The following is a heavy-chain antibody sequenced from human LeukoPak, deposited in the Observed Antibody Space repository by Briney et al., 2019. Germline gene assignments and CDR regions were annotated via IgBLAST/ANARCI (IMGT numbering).Heavy chain of an antibody. CDR2: ISYNGLT. CDR3: ARRPGHTWDMGNWFDP. V-gene: IGHV4-39*01. Sequence: SETLSLTCSVSGDSIRTNNYFWGWIRQPPGMGLEWIGSISYNGLTYYNPSLKSRASVSVDTSKNQFSLNLNSVTAADTAIYYCARRPGHTWDMGNWFDPWGQGTLVTVSS. J-gene: IGHJ5*02. D-gene: IGHD1-26*01. CDR1: GDSIRTNNYF.